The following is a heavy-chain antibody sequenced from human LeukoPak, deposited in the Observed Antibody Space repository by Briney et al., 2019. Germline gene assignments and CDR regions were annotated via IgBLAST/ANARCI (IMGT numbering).Heavy chain of an antibody. CDR2: ISYDGSNK. CDR1: GFTFSSYA. CDR3: ARGRPGVPAARRNYYYYGMDV. J-gene: IGHJ6*04. D-gene: IGHD2-2*01. V-gene: IGHV3-30*04. Sequence: PGRSLRLSCAASGFTFSSYAMHWVRQAPGKGLEWVAVISYDGSNKYYADSVKGRFTISRDNSKNTLYLQMNSLRAEDTAVYYCARGRPGVPAARRNYYYYGMDVWGKGTTVTVSS.